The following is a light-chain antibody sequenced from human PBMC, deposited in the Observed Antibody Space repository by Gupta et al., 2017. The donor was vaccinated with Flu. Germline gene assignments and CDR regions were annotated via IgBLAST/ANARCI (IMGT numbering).Light chain of an antibody. CDR3: SSYAGGNIWV. CDR1: SSDVGAYNY. CDR2: EVS. Sequence: ARSQPHSALGSPGQAVTISCTGTSSDVGAYNYFSWYQQHPGKAPKVMIHEVSKRPSGVPDRFSGSKSGNTASLTVSGLQADDEADYCCSSYAGGNIWVFGGGTKLTVL. J-gene: IGLJ3*02. V-gene: IGLV2-8*01.